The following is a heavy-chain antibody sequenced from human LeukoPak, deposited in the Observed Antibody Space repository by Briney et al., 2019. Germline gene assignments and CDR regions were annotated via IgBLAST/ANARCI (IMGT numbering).Heavy chain of an antibody. J-gene: IGHJ6*02. V-gene: IGHV3-23*01. CDR1: GFTVSAYA. CDR3: ASLGGSSWVRDYYGMDV. Sequence: GVSLRLSCAASGFTVSAYAMAWVRQAPGKGLEWVSTIYDDNTYYADSVKGRFAISTDNSKNTLYLQMNSLRAEDTAVYYCASLGGSSWVRDYYGMDVWGQGTTVTVSS. D-gene: IGHD3-16*01. CDR2: IYDDNT.